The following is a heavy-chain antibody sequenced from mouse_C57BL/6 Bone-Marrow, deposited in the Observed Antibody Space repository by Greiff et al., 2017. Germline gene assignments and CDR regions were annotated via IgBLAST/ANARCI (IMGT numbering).Heavy chain of an antibody. CDR3: SRFYDGYYD. J-gene: IGHJ2*01. CDR1: GYTFTSYW. Sequence: VQLQQPGAELVKPGASVKLSCKASGYTFTSYWMHWVKQRPGPGLEWIGMIHPNSGSTNYNEKLKSKATLTVEKSSSTAYMQLSSLTSEDSAVYYCSRFYDGYYDWGQGTTLTVSS. CDR2: IHPNSGST. V-gene: IGHV1-64*01. D-gene: IGHD2-3*01.